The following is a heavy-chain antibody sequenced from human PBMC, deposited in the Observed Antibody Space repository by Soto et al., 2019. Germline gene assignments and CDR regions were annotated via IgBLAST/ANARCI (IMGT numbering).Heavy chain of an antibody. CDR3: TTDGSGGSCYYYYYYYMDV. CDR1: GFTFSNAW. D-gene: IGHD2-15*01. J-gene: IGHJ6*03. Sequence: EVQLVESGGGLVKPGGSLRLSCAASGFTFSNAWMSWVRQAPGKGLEWVGRIKSKTDGGTTDYAAPVKGRFTISRDDSKNTLYLQMNSLKTEDTAVYYCTTDGSGGSCYYYYYYYMDVWGKGTTVTVSS. V-gene: IGHV3-15*01. CDR2: IKSKTDGGTT.